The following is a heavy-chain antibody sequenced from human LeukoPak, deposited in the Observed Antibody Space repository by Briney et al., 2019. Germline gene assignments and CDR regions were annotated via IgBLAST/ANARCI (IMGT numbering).Heavy chain of an antibody. Sequence: PSETLSLTCTVSGGSVSDNFWSWIRQPAGKGLEWIGRIYPSGSTTYIPSLKSRVTMSVDTSNNHFSLKLSAVTAADTAVYYCAREPYDQCLNWYFDLWGRGTLVTVSS. CDR1: GGSVSDNF. D-gene: IGHD6-19*01. CDR3: AREPYDQCLNWYFDL. CDR2: IYPSGST. J-gene: IGHJ2*01. V-gene: IGHV4-4*07.